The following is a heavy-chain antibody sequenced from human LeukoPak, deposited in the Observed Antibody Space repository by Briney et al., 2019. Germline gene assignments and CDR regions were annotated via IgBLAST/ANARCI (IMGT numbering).Heavy chain of an antibody. Sequence: PRGSLRPSCAASGFTFSRYWMNWVRQAPGKGLEWVASIKEDGSEKSYVDSVKGRFTISRDNAKNSLYLQMNSLRDEDTAIYYCVSCGTTTCIIRFDHWGQGTLVTVSS. CDR2: IKEDGSEK. V-gene: IGHV3-7*01. J-gene: IGHJ4*02. D-gene: IGHD2-2*01. CDR3: VSCGTTTCIIRFDH. CDR1: GFTFSRYW.